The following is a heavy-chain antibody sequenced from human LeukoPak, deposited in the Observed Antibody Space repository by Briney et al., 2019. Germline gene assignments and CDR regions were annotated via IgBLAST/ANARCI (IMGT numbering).Heavy chain of an antibody. Sequence: SLKVSCKASGYTFTAYYMHWVRQAPGQGLEGMGWINPNSGGTNYAQKFQGRVTMTRDTSISTAYMEMSRLRSDDTAVYYCARDPWEYCSGSSCYPFDYWGQGTLVTVSS. J-gene: IGHJ4*02. CDR2: INPNSGGT. V-gene: IGHV1-2*02. CDR3: ARDPWEYCSGSSCYPFDY. CDR1: GYTFTAYY. D-gene: IGHD2-15*01.